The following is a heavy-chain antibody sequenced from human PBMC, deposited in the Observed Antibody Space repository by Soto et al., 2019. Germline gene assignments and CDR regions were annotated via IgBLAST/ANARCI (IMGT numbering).Heavy chain of an antibody. J-gene: IGHJ3*02. D-gene: IGHD4-17*01. CDR2: IIPILGIA. Sequence: SVKVSCKASGGTLSSYTISWVRQAPGQGLEWMGRIIPILGIANYAQKFQGRVTITADKSTSTAYMELSSLRSEDTAVYYCASQPNTYYGDDAFDIWGQGTMVTVS. V-gene: IGHV1-69*02. CDR1: GGTLSSYT. CDR3: ASQPNTYYGDDAFDI.